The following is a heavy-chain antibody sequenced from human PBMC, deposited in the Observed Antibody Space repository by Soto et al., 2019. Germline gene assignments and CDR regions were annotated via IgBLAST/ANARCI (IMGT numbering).Heavy chain of an antibody. CDR3: ARDQGSGEPGGVGY. V-gene: IGHV1-2*04. CDR1: GYTFTGYY. D-gene: IGHD6-19*01. J-gene: IGHJ4*02. Sequence: ASVKVSCKASGYTFTGYYMHWVRQAPGQGLEWMGWINPNSGGTNYAQKFQGWVTMTRDTSISTAYMELSRLRSDDTAVYYCARDQGSGEPGGVGYWGQGTLVTVSS. CDR2: INPNSGGT.